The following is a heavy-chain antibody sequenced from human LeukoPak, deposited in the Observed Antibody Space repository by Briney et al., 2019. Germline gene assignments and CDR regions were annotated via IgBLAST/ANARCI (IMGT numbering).Heavy chain of an antibody. J-gene: IGHJ4*02. CDR1: GGSISSSSYY. Sequence: SETLSLTCTVSGGSISSSSYYWGWIRQPPGKGLEWIGSIYYSGSTYYNPSLKSRVTISVDTSKNQFSLKLSSVTAADTAVYYCARRGEWLALDYWGQGTLVTVSS. V-gene: IGHV4-39*01. CDR3: ARRGEWLALDY. CDR2: IYYSGST. D-gene: IGHD6-19*01.